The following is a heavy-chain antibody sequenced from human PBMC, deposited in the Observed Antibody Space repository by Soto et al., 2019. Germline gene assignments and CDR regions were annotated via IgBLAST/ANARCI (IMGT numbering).Heavy chain of an antibody. CDR2: INHSGST. CDR1: GGSFSGYY. CDR3: AREVLYYFSSGYACGDLFDI. Sequence: SETLPLTCAVYGGSFSGYYWSWIRQPPGKGLEWIGEINHSGSTNYNPSLKSRVTISVDTSKNQFSLKLSSVTAADTAIYYCAREVLYYFSSGYACGDLFDIWGRGITVPGS. V-gene: IGHV4-34*01. D-gene: IGHD3-22*01. J-gene: IGHJ3*02.